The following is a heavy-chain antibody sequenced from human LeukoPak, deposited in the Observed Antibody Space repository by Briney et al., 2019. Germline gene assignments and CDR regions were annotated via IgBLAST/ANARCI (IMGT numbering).Heavy chain of an antibody. CDR1: GFTFSSNA. CDR3: AKQIGGYNWNCFDS. V-gene: IGHV3-23*01. CDR2: ITGSGDST. Sequence: GGSLRLSCAASGFTFSSNAMNWVRQAPGKGLEWVSGITGSGDSTYYADSVKGRFTISRDNSKNTLYLQMNSLRAEDTAVYYCAKQIGGYNWNCFDSWGQGTLVTVSS. D-gene: IGHD5-24*01. J-gene: IGHJ4*02.